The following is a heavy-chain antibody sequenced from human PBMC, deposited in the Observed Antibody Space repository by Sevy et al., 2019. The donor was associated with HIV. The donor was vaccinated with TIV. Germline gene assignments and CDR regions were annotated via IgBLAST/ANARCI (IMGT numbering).Heavy chain of an antibody. Sequence: SETLSLTCTVSGYSISSGYYWGWIRQPPGKGLEWIGSIYHSGSTHYNPSLKSRVTISVDTSKNQFSLKLSSVTAADTAGYYCARVNRYYDFWSGYYTWYFDYWGQGTLVTVSS. CDR2: IYHSGST. CDR1: GYSISSGYY. D-gene: IGHD3-3*01. J-gene: IGHJ4*02. V-gene: IGHV4-38-2*02. CDR3: ARVNRYYDFWSGYYTWYFDY.